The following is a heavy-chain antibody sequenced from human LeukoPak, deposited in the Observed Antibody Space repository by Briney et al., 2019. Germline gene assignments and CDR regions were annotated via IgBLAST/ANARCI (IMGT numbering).Heavy chain of an antibody. CDR2: INAGNGNT. D-gene: IGHD3-10*01. Sequence: ASVKVSCKASGYTFTSYAMHWVRQAPGQGLEWMGWINAGNGNTKYSQKFQGRVTITRDTSASTAYMELSSLRSEDTAVYYCARVTYYYGSGNFPLYYFDYWGQGTLVTVSS. CDR3: ARVTYYYGSGNFPLYYFDY. CDR1: GYTFTSYA. V-gene: IGHV1-3*01. J-gene: IGHJ4*02.